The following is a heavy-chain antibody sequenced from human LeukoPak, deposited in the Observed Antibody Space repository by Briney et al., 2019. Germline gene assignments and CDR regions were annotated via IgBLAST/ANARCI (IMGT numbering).Heavy chain of an antibody. CDR1: GFTVSSNY. J-gene: IGHJ4*02. CDR2: SYSGGST. Sequence: PGGSLSLSCAASGFTVSSNYMTWVRQAPGKGLEWVSLSYSGGSTYYADSVKGRFTISRDNSKNTLYLQMNSLRAEDTAVYYCAAYSSCDYWGQGTLVTVSS. CDR3: AAYSSCDY. V-gene: IGHV3-53*01. D-gene: IGHD6-6*01.